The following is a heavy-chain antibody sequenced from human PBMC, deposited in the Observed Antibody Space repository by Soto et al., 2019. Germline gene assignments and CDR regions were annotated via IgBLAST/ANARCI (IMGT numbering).Heavy chain of an antibody. CDR3: ASFHYYDSSGAFDI. Sequence: ASVKVSCKASGYTFTSYDINWVRQATGQGLEWMGWMNPNSGNTGYPQKFRGRVTMTRNTSISTAYMELSSLRSEDTAVYYCASFHYYDSSGAFDIWGQGTMVTVSS. D-gene: IGHD3-22*01. CDR2: MNPNSGNT. V-gene: IGHV1-8*01. CDR1: GYTFTSYD. J-gene: IGHJ3*02.